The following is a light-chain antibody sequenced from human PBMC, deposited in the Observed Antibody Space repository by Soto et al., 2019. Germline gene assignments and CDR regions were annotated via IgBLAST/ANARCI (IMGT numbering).Light chain of an antibody. CDR2: DAS. J-gene: IGKJ4*01. Sequence: ALAQSPVALSLSPGERATLSCRASQSVSTDLACYQQRPGQAPRLLIYDASNRATGIPVRFAGSGSGTDFALTISSLEPEDFVLYYCQHPPTSFGGGTKVDIK. CDR1: QSVSTD. V-gene: IGKV3-11*01. CDR3: QHPPTS.